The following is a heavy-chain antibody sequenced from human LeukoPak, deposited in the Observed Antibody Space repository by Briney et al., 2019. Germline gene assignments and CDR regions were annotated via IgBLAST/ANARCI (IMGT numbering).Heavy chain of an antibody. D-gene: IGHD5-18*01. CDR1: GDSISSYY. Sequence: SETLSLTCTVSGDSISSYYWSWIRQPPGKGLEWIGYIYYSGHTNYNPSLKSRVTISLDTSKSQFSLKLSSMTAADTAVYYCARHSFGHLFDNWGQGTLVTVSS. J-gene: IGHJ4*02. V-gene: IGHV4-59*01. CDR3: ARHSFGHLFDN. CDR2: IYYSGHT.